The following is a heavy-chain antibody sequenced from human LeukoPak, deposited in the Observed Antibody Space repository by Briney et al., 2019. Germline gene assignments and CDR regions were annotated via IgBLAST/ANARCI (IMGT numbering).Heavy chain of an antibody. V-gene: IGHV1-2*02. J-gene: IGHJ4*02. CDR1: GYTFTGYY. CDR3: ARVGYYDSLIDY. CDR2: INPNSGGT. Sequence: ASVTVSCEASGYTFTGYYMHWVRQAPGQGLEWMGWINPNSGGTNYAQKFQGRVTMTRDTSISTAYMELSRLRSDDTAVYYCARVGYYDSLIDYWGQGTLVTVSS. D-gene: IGHD3-22*01.